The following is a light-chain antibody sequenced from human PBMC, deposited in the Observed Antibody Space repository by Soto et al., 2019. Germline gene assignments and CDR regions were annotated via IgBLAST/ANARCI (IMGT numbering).Light chain of an antibody. J-gene: IGLJ2*01. CDR2: DVI. CDR1: SSDIGVNNF. V-gene: IGLV2-8*01. Sequence: QSALTQPPSASGSPGQSVTISCTGTSSDIGVNNFVSWYQHHPGKAPKLMLYDVIKRPSGVPARVSGSKSGNTASLTVSGLQAEDEADYYCSSYGGSNNFVVFGGGTKLTVL. CDR3: SSYGGSNNFVV.